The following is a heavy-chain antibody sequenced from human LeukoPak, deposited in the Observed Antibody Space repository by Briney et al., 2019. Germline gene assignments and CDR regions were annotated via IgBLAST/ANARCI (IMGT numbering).Heavy chain of an antibody. D-gene: IGHD4-23*01. Sequence: ASVKVSCKASGYTFTSYDINWVRQATGQGLEWMGWMNPNSGNTGYAQKFQGRVTMTRNTSISTAYMELSSLRSEDTAVYYCAGPTRKVTPDAFDIWGQGTMVTVSS. V-gene: IGHV1-8*01. J-gene: IGHJ3*02. CDR2: MNPNSGNT. CDR1: GYTFTSYD. CDR3: AGPTRKVTPDAFDI.